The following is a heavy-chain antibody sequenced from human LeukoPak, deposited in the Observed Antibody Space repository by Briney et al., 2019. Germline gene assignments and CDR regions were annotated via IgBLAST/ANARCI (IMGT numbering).Heavy chain of an antibody. CDR1: GYTFTSYY. CDR3: ARDVGAAGAFDI. D-gene: IGHD6-13*01. CDR2: INPSGGST. J-gene: IGHJ3*02. Sequence: ASXXVSCKASGYTFTSYYMHWVRQAPGQGLEWMGIINPSGGSTSYAQKFQGRVTMTRDTSTSTVYMELSSLRSEDTAVYYCARDVGAAGAFDIWGQGTMVTVSS. V-gene: IGHV1-46*01.